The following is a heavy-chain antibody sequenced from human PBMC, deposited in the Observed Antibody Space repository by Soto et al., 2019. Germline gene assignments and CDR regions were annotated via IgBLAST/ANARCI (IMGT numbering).Heavy chain of an antibody. CDR2: ISSSSSYI. D-gene: IGHD5-12*01. V-gene: IGHV3-21*01. J-gene: IGHJ4*02. CDR1: GFTFSSYS. Sequence: EVQLVESGGGLVKPGGSLRLSCAASGFTFSSYSMNWVRQAPGKGLEWVSSISSSSSYIYYADSVKGRFTISRDNAKNSLYLQMNSLRAEDTAVYYCAIEVSKYSGSDFDYWGQGTLVTVSS. CDR3: AIEVSKYSGSDFDY.